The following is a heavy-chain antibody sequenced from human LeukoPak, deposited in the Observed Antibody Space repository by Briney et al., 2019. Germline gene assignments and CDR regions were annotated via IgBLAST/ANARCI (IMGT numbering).Heavy chain of an antibody. Sequence: GGSLRLSCAASGFTFSSYGMHWVRQAPGKGLEWVAVIWYDGSNKYYADSVKGRFTISRHNAKNTLYLQMNSLRAEDTAVYYCARDRHSGYEGNWWFDPWGQGTLVTVSS. CDR2: IWYDGSNK. CDR3: ARDRHSGYEGNWWFDP. V-gene: IGHV3-33*01. D-gene: IGHD5-12*01. J-gene: IGHJ5*02. CDR1: GFTFSSYG.